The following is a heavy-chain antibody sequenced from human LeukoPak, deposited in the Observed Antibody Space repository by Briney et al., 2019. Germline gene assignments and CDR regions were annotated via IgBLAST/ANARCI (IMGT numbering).Heavy chain of an antibody. CDR1: GGTFSSYA. Sequence: GASVTVSCKASGGTFSSYAISWVRQAPGQGLEWMGGIIPIFGTANYAQKFQGRVTITADESTSTAYMELSSLRSEDTAVYYCARGHYGSGSYYDYYYYGMDVWGQGTTVTVSS. D-gene: IGHD3-10*01. J-gene: IGHJ6*02. CDR2: IIPIFGTA. CDR3: ARGHYGSGSYYDYYYYGMDV. V-gene: IGHV1-69*01.